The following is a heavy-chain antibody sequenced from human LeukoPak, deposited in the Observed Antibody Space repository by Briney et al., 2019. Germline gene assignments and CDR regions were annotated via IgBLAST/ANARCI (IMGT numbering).Heavy chain of an antibody. CDR3: ARSYSAGSDY. V-gene: IGHV4-61*02. J-gene: IGHJ4*02. D-gene: IGHD3-10*01. CDR2: VFSDGAI. Sequence: SETLSLTCNVSGDSISSGNYYWNWIRQPAGKGLEWIGRVFSDGAITYNPSLKSRLTISVDTSKNQFSLKLSSVTAADTAVYYCARSYSAGSDYWGQGTLVTVSS. CDR1: GDSISSGNYY.